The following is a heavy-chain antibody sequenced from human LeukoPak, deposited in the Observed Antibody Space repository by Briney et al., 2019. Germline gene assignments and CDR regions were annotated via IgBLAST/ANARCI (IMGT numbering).Heavy chain of an antibody. CDR1: GFTFYTYN. J-gene: IGHJ6*02. Sequence: GGSLRLSCAASGFTFYTYNMHWVRQVPGKGLEWVAVISYDGSNKYYADSVKGRFTISRDNSKSTLYLQMNSLRAEDTAVYYCAKYSSSSNYYYGMDVWGQGTTVTVSS. CDR2: ISYDGSNK. D-gene: IGHD6-13*01. V-gene: IGHV3-30*18. CDR3: AKYSSSSNYYYGMDV.